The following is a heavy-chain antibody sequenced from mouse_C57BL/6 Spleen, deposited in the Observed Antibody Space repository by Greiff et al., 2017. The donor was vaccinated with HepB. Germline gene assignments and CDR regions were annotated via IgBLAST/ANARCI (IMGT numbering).Heavy chain of an antibody. D-gene: IGHD1-1*01. J-gene: IGHJ4*01. CDR1: GYTFTSYW. CDR2: IDPSDSYT. CDR3: ARAITTVVGGAMDY. Sequence: QVQLQQSGAELVKPGASVKLSCKASGYTFTSYWMQWVKQRPGQGLEWIGEIDPSDSYTNYNQKFKGKATLTVDTSSSTAYMQLSSLTSEDSAVYYCARAITTVVGGAMDYWGQGTSVTVSS. V-gene: IGHV1-50*01.